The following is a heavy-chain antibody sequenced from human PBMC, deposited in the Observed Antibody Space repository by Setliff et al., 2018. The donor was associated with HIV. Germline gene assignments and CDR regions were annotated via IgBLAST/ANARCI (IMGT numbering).Heavy chain of an antibody. Sequence: GASVKVSCKASGYTFTSYGISWVRQAPGQGLEWMGWISAYNGNTNYAQKLQGRVTMTTDTSTSTAYMELRSLRSDDTAVYYCARGTYYYDSSGYLAAGHFDYWGQGTLVTVS. CDR3: ARGTYYYDSSGYLAAGHFDY. CDR2: ISAYNGNT. CDR1: GYTFTSYG. D-gene: IGHD3-22*01. V-gene: IGHV1-18*01. J-gene: IGHJ4*02.